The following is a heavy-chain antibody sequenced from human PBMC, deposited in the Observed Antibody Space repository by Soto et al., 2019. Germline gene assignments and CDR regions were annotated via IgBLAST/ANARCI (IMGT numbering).Heavy chain of an antibody. CDR1: GDSLSSYDNY. D-gene: IGHD1-1*01. CDR3: ARASIQVLFDP. Sequence: SETLSLTCTVSGDSLSSYDNYWTWIRQPPGKGLEWIGYISYTGSTHYNTSVRSRVSISMDTSKNQFSLQLSSVTAADTAVYYCARASIQVLFDPWGQGILVTVSS. CDR2: ISYTGST. J-gene: IGHJ5*02. V-gene: IGHV4-30-4*01.